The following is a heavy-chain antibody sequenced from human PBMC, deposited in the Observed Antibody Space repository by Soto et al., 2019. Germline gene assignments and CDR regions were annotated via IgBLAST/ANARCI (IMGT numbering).Heavy chain of an antibody. CDR2: IWYHGTTK. J-gene: IGHJ3*02. V-gene: IGHV3-33*01. Sequence: GGSLRLSCEVSGFSLSGYVMHWVRQAPGKGLEWVAVIWYHGTTKNYADSVKGRFTISRDNAKNTLYLQMNSLKAEDTAVYYCARTNRILDAFDIWGQGTMVTVSS. CDR1: GFSLSGYV. CDR3: ARTNRILDAFDI. D-gene: IGHD2-15*01.